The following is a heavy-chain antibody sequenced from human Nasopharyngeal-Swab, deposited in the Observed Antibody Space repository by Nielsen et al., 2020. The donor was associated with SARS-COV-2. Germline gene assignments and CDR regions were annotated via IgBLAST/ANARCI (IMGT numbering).Heavy chain of an antibody. CDR1: GFTFSSYS. CDR2: ISSSSSTI. D-gene: IGHD2-2*02. Sequence: GSLKISCAASGFTFSSYSKNWVRQAPGKGLEWVSYISSSSSTIYYADSVKGRFTISRDNAKNSLYLQMNSLRAEDTAVYYCARDKPAAIRRYYYYMDVWGKGTTVTVSS. CDR3: ARDKPAAIRRYYYYMDV. V-gene: IGHV3-48*01. J-gene: IGHJ6*03.